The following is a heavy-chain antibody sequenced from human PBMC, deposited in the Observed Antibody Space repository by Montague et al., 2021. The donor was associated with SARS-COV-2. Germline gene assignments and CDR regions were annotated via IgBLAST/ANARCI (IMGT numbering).Heavy chain of an antibody. J-gene: IGHJ3*02. D-gene: IGHD3-10*01. V-gene: IGHV4-39*07. CDR1: RDSIGSHNYF. CDR2: VDYSGLT. CDR3: AKDGEALAWGTFDI. Sequence: SETLSLTCTVSRDSIGSHNYFWAWIRQPPGKGLEWIGSVDYSGLTFYNPSLESRVTISVDTSKKQFSLKVNSVTAADTAVYYCAKDGEALAWGTFDIWGQGQWSPSLQ.